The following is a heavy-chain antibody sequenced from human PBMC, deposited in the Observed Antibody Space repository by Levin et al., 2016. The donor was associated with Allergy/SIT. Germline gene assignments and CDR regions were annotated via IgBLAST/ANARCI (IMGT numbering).Heavy chain of an antibody. D-gene: IGHD6-19*01. V-gene: IGHV1-8*01. CDR2: MNPNRGDT. Sequence: ASVKVSCKASGYTFSTYDIIWVRQATGQGLEWMGRMNPNRGDTDYAQKFQGRVTMTRNTSITTAYMELSSLRSEDTAVYYCARGLIRPGIAVAKHNWFDPWGQGTLVTVSS. CDR3: ARGLIRPGIAVAKHNWFDP. J-gene: IGHJ5*02. CDR1: GYTFSTYD.